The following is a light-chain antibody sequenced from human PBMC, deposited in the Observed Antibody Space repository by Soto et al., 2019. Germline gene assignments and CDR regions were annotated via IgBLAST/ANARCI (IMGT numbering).Light chain of an antibody. V-gene: IGLV2-14*01. J-gene: IGLJ3*02. CDR3: SSYTTVPSPQWV. Sequence: QSVLTQPASVSGSPGQSITISCTGTSRDVGGYKYVSWYQQHPGKAPKLMIFEVNSRPSGVSNRFSGSKSDNTASLTISGLQAEDEADYYCSSYTTVPSPQWVFAGGTKLTVL. CDR1: SRDVGGYKY. CDR2: EVN.